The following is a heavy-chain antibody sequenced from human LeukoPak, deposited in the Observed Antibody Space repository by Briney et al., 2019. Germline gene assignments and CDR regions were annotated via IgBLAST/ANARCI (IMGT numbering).Heavy chain of an antibody. D-gene: IGHD3-10*01. CDR3: ARQYYYGSGSPRFDY. J-gene: IGHJ4*02. Sequence: GSLRLSCAASGFIFNSYAMHWVRQAPGKGLEWIGEINHSGSTNYNPSLKSRVTISVDTSKNQFSLKLSSVTAADTAVYYCARQYYYGSGSPRFDYWGQGTLVTVSS. CDR2: INHSGST. CDR1: GFIFNSYA. V-gene: IGHV4-34*01.